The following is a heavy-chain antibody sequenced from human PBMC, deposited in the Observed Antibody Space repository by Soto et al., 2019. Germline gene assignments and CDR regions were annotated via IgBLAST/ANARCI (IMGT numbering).Heavy chain of an antibody. V-gene: IGHV1-2*02. Sequence: QLHLVQSGAVVKKPGASVTVSCSASGYPVTAYYMHWVRQAPGRGLEWMGGINPATGAAKYTQTCRGRVTLTRATSTSTGFMELGGPTSGATAVFFCARGGGVGVAGSAAFDMWGQGTLVTVSS. CDR3: ARGGGVGVAGSAAFDM. D-gene: IGHD3-3*01. J-gene: IGHJ3*02. CDR2: INPATGAA. CDR1: GYPVTAYY.